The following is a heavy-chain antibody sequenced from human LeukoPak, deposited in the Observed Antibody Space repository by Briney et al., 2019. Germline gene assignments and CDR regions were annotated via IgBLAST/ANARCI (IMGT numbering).Heavy chain of an antibody. J-gene: IGHJ4*02. V-gene: IGHV4-59*08. D-gene: IGHD3-10*01. CDR2: VFYNGST. Sequence: PSETLSLTCTVSGGSISDYFWSWIRQPPGKGLEWVGYVFYNGSTNYNPSLKTRVTILVDTSKNQFSLKLSSVTAADTAVYYCARWGSNMAREKGDHWGQGTLVTVSS. CDR1: GGSISDYF. CDR3: ARWGSNMAREKGDH.